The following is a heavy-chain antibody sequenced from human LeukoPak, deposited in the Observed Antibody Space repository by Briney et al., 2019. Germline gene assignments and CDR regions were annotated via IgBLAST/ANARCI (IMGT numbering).Heavy chain of an antibody. J-gene: IGHJ4*02. CDR3: ATTGYSIDY. CDR1: GGSISSYY. CDR2: IYYSGST. Sequence: PSETLSLTCTVSGGSISSYYWSWIRQPPGKGLEWIGYIYYSGSTNYNPSLKSRVTISVDTSKNQFSLKLSSVTAADTAVYYCATTGYSIDYWGQGTLVTVSS. V-gene: IGHV4-59*01. D-gene: IGHD3-9*01.